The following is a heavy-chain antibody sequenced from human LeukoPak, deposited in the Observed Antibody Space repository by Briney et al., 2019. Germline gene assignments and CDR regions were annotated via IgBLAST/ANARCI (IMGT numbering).Heavy chain of an antibody. V-gene: IGHV3-9*03. CDR1: GFTFVDYA. J-gene: IGHJ4*02. D-gene: IGHD4-17*01. CDR3: AKGVSTVRVDYFDY. CDR2: INWNSGNI. Sequence: GGSLRLSCAASGFTFVDYAMHWVRQAPGKGLEWVSGINWNSGNIGYADSVKGRFTISRDNAKNSLYLQMNRLRTEDMALYYCAKGVSTVRVDYFDYWGQGTQVTVSS.